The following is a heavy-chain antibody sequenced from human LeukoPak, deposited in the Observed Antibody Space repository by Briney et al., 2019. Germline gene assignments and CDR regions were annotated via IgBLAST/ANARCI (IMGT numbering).Heavy chain of an antibody. D-gene: IGHD3-10*01. CDR1: GFTFSSYG. CDR3: AKDAPNYHGSGSYPDY. V-gene: IGHV3-30*02. J-gene: IGHJ4*02. Sequence: GGSLRLSCAASGFTFSSYGMHWVRQAPGKGLEWVAFIRYDGSNKYYADSVKGRFTISRDNSKNTLYLQMNSLRAEDTAVYYCAKDAPNYHGSGSYPDYWGQGTLVTVSS. CDR2: IRYDGSNK.